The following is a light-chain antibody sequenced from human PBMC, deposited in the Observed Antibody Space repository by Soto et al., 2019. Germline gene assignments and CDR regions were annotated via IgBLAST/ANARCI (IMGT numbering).Light chain of an antibody. Sequence: ETVLTQSPGTLSLSPGERATLSCRASQSVGRNYLAWYRQKRGQAPRLLIHGASSRATGIPDRFSGGGSGTDFTLTISRLEPEDFAVYYCQQYASSPLTFGGGTKVEIK. CDR2: GAS. CDR1: QSVGRNY. V-gene: IGKV3-20*01. J-gene: IGKJ4*01. CDR3: QQYASSPLT.